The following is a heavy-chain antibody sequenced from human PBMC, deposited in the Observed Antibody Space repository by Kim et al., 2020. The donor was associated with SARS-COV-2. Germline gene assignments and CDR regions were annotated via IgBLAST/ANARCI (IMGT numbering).Heavy chain of an antibody. CDR1: GGTFSSYA. J-gene: IGHJ6*02. V-gene: IGHV1-69*13. CDR3: AREGVDYYYGMDV. CDR2: IIPIFGTA. D-gene: IGHD3-10*01. Sequence: SVKVSCKASGGTFSSYAISWVRQAPGQGLEWMGGIIPIFGTANYAQKFQGRVTITADESTSTAYMELSSLRSEDTAVYYCAREGVDYYYGMDVWGQGTTVTVSS.